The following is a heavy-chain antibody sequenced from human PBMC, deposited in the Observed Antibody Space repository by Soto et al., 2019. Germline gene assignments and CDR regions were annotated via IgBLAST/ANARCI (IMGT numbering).Heavy chain of an antibody. CDR1: GYTFTGYY. D-gene: IGHD1-26*01. CDR2: INPNSGGT. J-gene: IGHJ6*02. CDR3: ARDRGYFYYYYGMDV. Sequence: SFKVSCKASGYTFTGYYMHWVRQAPGQGLEWMGWINPNSGGTNYAQKFQGRVTMTRDTSISTAYMELSRLRSDDTAVYYCARDRGYFYYYYGMDVWGQGTTVTVSS. V-gene: IGHV1-2*02.